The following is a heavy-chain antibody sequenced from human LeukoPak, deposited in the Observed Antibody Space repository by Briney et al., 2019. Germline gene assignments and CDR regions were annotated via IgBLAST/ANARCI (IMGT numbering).Heavy chain of an antibody. CDR2: INHSGST. V-gene: IGHV4-34*01. CDR3: ARGKMRPWFDP. J-gene: IGHJ5*02. CDR1: GGSSSGYY. Sequence: SETLSLTCAVYGGSSSGYYWSWIRQPPGKGLEWIGEINHSGSTNYNPSLKSRVTISVDTSKNQFSLKLSSVTAADTAVYYCARGKMRPWFDPWGQGTLVTVSS.